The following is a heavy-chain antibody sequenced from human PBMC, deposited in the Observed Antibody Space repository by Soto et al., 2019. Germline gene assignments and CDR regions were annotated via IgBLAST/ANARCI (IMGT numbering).Heavy chain of an antibody. CDR2: IYHSGST. D-gene: IGHD5-18*01. J-gene: IGHJ4*02. V-gene: IGHV4-38-2*02. CDR3: ARDQAAMFYFDY. Sequence: PSETLSLTCAVSCYSISSGYYWGWIRQPPVKGLECIGSIYHSGSTYYNPSLKSRVTISGDTSKNQFSLKLSSVTAADTAVYYCARDQAAMFYFDYWGQGTLVNVS. CDR1: CYSISSGYY.